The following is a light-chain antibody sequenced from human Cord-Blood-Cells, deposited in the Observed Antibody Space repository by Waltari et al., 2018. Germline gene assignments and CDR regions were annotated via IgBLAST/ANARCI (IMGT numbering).Light chain of an antibody. J-gene: IGLJ2*01. V-gene: IGLV3-10*01. CDR3: YSTDSSGNHRV. CDR2: EDS. Sequence: SYALTQPPSVSVSPGQTDSIPCAGDALPRKYAYWSQQKSGQAPVLVIYEDSKRPSGIPERFSGSSSGTMATLTISGAQVEDEADYYCYSTDSSGNHRVFGGGTKLTVL. CDR1: ALPRKY.